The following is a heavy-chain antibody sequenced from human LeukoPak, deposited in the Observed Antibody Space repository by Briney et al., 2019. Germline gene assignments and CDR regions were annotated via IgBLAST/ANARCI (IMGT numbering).Heavy chain of an antibody. D-gene: IGHD3-3*01. CDR3: ARGITIFGVGSTSWFDP. Sequence: SETLSLTCAVYGGSFSGYYWSWIRQPPEKGLEWIGEINHSGSTNYNPSLKSRVTISVDTSKNQFSLKLSSVTAADTAVYYCARGITIFGVGSTSWFDPWGQGTLVTVSS. J-gene: IGHJ5*02. V-gene: IGHV4-34*01. CDR2: INHSGST. CDR1: GGSFSGYY.